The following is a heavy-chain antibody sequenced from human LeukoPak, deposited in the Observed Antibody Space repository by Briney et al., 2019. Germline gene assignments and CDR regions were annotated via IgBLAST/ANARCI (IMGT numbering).Heavy chain of an antibody. D-gene: IGHD3-10*01. J-gene: IGHJ5*02. CDR1: GGSISSGGYS. CDR3: ARAYYGSGSYYEWRFDP. Sequence: SETLSLTCAVSGGSISSGGYSWSWIRQPPGKGLEWIGYIYHSGSTYYNPSLKSRVTISVGRSKNQFSLKLSSVTAADTAVYYCARAYYGSGSYYEWRFDPWGQGTLVTVSS. V-gene: IGHV4-30-2*01. CDR2: IYHSGST.